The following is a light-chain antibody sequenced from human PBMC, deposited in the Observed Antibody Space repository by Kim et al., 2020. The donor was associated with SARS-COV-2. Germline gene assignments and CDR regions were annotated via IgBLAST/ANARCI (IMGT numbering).Light chain of an antibody. V-gene: IGKV1-5*01. CDR1: QSISSW. CDR2: DAS. CDR3: KQYNSYWT. Sequence: DIQMTQSPSTLSASVGDRVTITCRASQSISSWLAWYQQKPGKAPKLLIYDASSLESGVPSRFSGSGSGTEFTLTISSLQPDDFATYYCKQYNSYWTVGQGTKVDIK. J-gene: IGKJ1*01.